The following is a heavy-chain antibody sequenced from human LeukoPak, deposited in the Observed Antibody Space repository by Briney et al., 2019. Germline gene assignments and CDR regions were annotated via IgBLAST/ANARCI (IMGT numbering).Heavy chain of an antibody. CDR2: IYYSGLS. V-gene: IGHV4-59*01. CDR1: GVSISRLF. Sequence: PSETLSLTCTVSGVSISRLFGSWIRQPPGKGLEWIGYIYYSGLSNYNPSLKSRVTISVDTSKTQSSLKLSSVTAAHTAVYYCARDRGYCSGSSCYSCLDYWGQGTLVTVSS. CDR3: ARDRGYCSGSSCYSCLDY. D-gene: IGHD2-15*01. J-gene: IGHJ4*02.